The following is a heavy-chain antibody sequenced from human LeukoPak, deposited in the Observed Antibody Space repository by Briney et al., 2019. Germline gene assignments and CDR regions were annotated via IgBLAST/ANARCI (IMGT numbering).Heavy chain of an antibody. J-gene: IGHJ4*02. CDR3: AKPPPRASLVLYYFDY. CDR1: GFTFSSYA. CDR2: ISGSGGST. V-gene: IGHV3-23*01. D-gene: IGHD3-16*02. Sequence: GGSLRLSCAASGFTFSSYAMSWVRQAPGKGLEWVSAISGSGGSTYYADSVKGRFTISRDNSKNTLYLQMNRLRAEDTAVYYCAKPPPRASLVLYYFDYWGQGTLVTVSS.